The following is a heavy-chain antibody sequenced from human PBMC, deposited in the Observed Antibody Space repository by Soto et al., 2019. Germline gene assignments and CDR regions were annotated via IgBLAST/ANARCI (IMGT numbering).Heavy chain of an antibody. CDR2: IYKSGTT. V-gene: IGHV4-59*01. D-gene: IGHD1-26*01. CDR1: GGSISDYY. CDR3: ARDQNGSPHFDY. J-gene: IGHJ4*02. Sequence: QVQLQEPGPGLVKPSETLSRTCSVSGGSISDYYCSWIRQPPARGLEWFGYIYKSGTTNYNPSLKSRVTISVDTSKVLFSLTLISVTAADTSVYFCARDQNGSPHFDYWGQGTLVTVSS.